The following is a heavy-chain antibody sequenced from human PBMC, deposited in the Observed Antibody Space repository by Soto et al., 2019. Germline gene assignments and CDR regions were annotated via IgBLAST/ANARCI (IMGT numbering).Heavy chain of an antibody. CDR2: ISFSSSYI. CDR3: ARDTEDYGDSNDQIFDY. V-gene: IGHV3-21*01. D-gene: IGHD4-17*01. CDR1: GFTFSNYN. J-gene: IGHJ4*02. Sequence: EVQLVESGGGLVKPGGSLRLSCAASGFTFSNYNMNWVRQAPGKGLEWVSSISFSSSYIYYADSVKGRFTISRDNAKNSLYLQMNSLRAEDTAVYYCARDTEDYGDSNDQIFDYWGQGTLVTVSS.